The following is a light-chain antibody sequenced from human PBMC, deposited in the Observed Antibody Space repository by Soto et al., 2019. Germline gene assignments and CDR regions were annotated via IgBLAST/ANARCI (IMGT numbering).Light chain of an antibody. CDR1: QGISRW. Sequence: DIQMTQSPSTLSASVGDTVTITCRAGQGISRWLAWYQQKPGRAPNLLIYEASTLESGVPSRFGGSGSGTEFTLTISSLHPDDFAPYYCQQYDTYSWTFGQGTKVEIK. CDR3: QQYDTYSWT. V-gene: IGKV1-5*03. CDR2: EAS. J-gene: IGKJ1*01.